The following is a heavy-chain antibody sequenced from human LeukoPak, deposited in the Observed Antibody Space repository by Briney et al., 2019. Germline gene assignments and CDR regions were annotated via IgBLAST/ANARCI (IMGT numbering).Heavy chain of an antibody. Sequence: GGSLRLSCAASGFTFSSYNMYWVRQAPGKGLEWVSSISSSSNYIYYADSVKGRFTISRDNAKNSLYLQMKSLRAEDTAVYYCARGKTSQNIVTRKTYNWFDPWGQGTLVTVSS. D-gene: IGHD2/OR15-2a*01. CDR3: ARGKTSQNIVTRKTYNWFDP. CDR1: GFTFSSYN. J-gene: IGHJ5*02. CDR2: ISSSSNYI. V-gene: IGHV3-21*01.